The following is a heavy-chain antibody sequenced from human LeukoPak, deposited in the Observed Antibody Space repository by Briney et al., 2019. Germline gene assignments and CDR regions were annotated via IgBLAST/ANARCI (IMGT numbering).Heavy chain of an antibody. V-gene: IGHV5-51*01. Sequence: GESLMISCKDSGYSFSSYWIGWVRQLPGKGLEWMGVIYPDDSDTRYSPSFQGLVTISGDKSISTGCVQWSSLEASDTAIYYCARATTGIRTIDYWGQGTLVTVSS. CDR2: IYPDDSDT. CDR1: GYSFSSYW. CDR3: ARATTGIRTIDY. D-gene: IGHD1-1*01. J-gene: IGHJ4*02.